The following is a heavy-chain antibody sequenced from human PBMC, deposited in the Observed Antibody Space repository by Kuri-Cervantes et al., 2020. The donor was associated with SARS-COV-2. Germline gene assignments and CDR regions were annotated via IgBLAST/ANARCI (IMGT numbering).Heavy chain of an antibody. J-gene: IGHJ4*02. CDR2: IIPILGIA. CDR1: GYTFTGYY. Sequence: SVKVSCKASGYTFTGYYMHWVRQAPGQGLEWMGRIIPILGIANYAQKFQGRVTITADKSTSTAYMELSSLRSEDTAVYYCARDLGGYFDYWGQGTLVTVSS. D-gene: IGHD2-15*01. V-gene: IGHV1-69*04. CDR3: ARDLGGYFDY.